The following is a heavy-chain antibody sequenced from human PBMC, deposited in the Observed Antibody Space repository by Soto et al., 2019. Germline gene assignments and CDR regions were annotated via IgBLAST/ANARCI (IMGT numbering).Heavy chain of an antibody. J-gene: IGHJ4*02. V-gene: IGHV1-18*01. CDR1: GGTFSSYA. CDR3: ARHEVGIFELDY. D-gene: IGHD2-15*01. Sequence: ASVKVSCKASGGTFSSYAISWVRQAPGQGLEWMGWISAYNGNTNYAQKLQGRVTMTTDTSTSTAYMELRSLRSDDTAVYYCARHEVGIFELDYWGQGTLVTVSS. CDR2: ISAYNGNT.